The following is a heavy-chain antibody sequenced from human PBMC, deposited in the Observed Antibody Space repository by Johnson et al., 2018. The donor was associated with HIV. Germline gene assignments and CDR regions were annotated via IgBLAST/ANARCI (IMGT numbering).Heavy chain of an antibody. CDR1: RFTFNNYG. CDR2: IRNDGSNK. Sequence: QVQLVESGGGVVLPGGSLRLSCAASRFTFNNYGMHWVRQAPGTGLEWVAFIRNDGSNKYYADSVKGRFTISRDNSKNTVYMQMNSLRAEDTAVYYCARDSDSLYAFDIWGQGTMVTVSS. D-gene: IGHD3-22*01. J-gene: IGHJ3*02. CDR3: ARDSDSLYAFDI. V-gene: IGHV3-30*02.